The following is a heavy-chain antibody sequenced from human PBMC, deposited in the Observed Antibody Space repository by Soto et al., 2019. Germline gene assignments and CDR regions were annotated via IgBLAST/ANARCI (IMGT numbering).Heavy chain of an antibody. J-gene: IGHJ6*03. CDR3: ARDHVGSRGDYYYYYMDV. V-gene: IGHV1-69*04. CDR1: GGTFISYT. D-gene: IGHD3-10*01. CDR2: IIPILGIA. Sequence: ASVKVSCKASGGTFISYTISWVRQAPGQGLEWMGRIIPILGIANYAQKFQGRVTITADKSTSTAYMELSSLRSEDTAVYYCARDHVGSRGDYYYYYMDVWGKGTTVTVSS.